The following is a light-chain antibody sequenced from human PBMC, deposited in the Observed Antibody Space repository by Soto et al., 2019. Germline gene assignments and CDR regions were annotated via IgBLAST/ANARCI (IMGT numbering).Light chain of an antibody. CDR2: DAS. CDR3: QHSYSRPRT. J-gene: IGKJ1*01. CDR1: QSISRW. Sequence: DIQMPKYTDPLSASFGDSCSITCLASQSISRWLAWYQQKPGKAPKFLIYDASTLQSGVPSRFSGSGSGTDFTLTISSLQPEDFATYFCQHSYSRPRTFGHGTKVDI. V-gene: IGKV1-39*01.